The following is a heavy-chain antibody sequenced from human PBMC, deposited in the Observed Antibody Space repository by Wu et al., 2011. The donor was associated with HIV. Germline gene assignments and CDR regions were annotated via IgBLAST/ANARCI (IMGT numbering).Heavy chain of an antibody. J-gene: IGHJ6*02. V-gene: IGHV1-69*06. CDR2: IIPVFGTA. CDR1: GGIFSSHA. CDR3: ARAWKQQLVKFVYYYYAMDV. D-gene: IGHD6-13*01. Sequence: QVQLVQSGAEVKKPGSSVKVSCKTSGGIFSSHAISWVRQAPGQGLEWMGGIIPVFGTANYAQKFQGRVTITADKSTSTAYMELNSLRSEDTAVYYCARAWKQQLVKFVYYYYAMDVWGQGTTVTVSS.